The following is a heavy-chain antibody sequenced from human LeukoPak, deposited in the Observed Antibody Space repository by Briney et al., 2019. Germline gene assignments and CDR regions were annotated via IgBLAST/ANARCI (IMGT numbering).Heavy chain of an antibody. J-gene: IGHJ4*02. D-gene: IGHD6-19*01. V-gene: IGHV1-8*03. CDR3: AREVAVAGLDY. Sequence: ASVKVSCKTSGYTFTSFDINWVRQATGQGLEWLGWMNPYTHKTGYAQKFQGRVTFTGDTSIRTAYMEVSNLTSEDTAVYYCAREVAVAGLDYWGQGTLATVSS. CDR1: GYTFTSFD. CDR2: MNPYTHKT.